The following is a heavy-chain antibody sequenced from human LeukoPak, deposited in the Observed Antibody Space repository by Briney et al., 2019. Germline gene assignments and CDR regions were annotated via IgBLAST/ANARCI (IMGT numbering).Heavy chain of an antibody. CDR2: IYHSGST. D-gene: IGHD6-19*01. Sequence: PSRTRSLTCAVSGGSISSSTWWNWVRQPPGKGLEWIGEIYHSGSTNYNPSLKSRVTVSLDKSKNQFSLKLSSVTAADTALYDCAGRVEAVAGTANWGQGTLVTVSS. CDR3: AGRVEAVAGTAN. J-gene: IGHJ4*02. V-gene: IGHV4-4*02. CDR1: GGSISSSTW.